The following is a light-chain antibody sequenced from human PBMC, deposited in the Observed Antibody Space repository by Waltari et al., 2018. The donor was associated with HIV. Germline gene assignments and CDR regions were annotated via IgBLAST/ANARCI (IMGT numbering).Light chain of an antibody. CDR3: MQALQTPLT. CDR2: LGS. CDR1: QSLLHSNGYNY. V-gene: IGKV2-28*01. J-gene: IGKJ4*01. Sequence: DIAMTQSPLSLPVTPGEPASISCRSSQSLLHSNGYNYLDWYLQKPGQSPQLLIYLGSNRVSGVYDRFSGSGSGTDFTLKISRVESDDVGLYYCMQALQTPLTFGGGTKVEIK.